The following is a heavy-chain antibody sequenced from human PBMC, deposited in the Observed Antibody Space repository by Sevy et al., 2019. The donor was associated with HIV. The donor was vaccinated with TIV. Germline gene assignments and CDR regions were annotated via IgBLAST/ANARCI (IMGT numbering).Heavy chain of an antibody. V-gene: IGHV3-30-3*01. Sequence: GGSLRLSCAASGFTFSSYAMHWVRQAPGKGLEWVAVISYDGSNKYYADSVKGRFTISRDNSKNTLYLQMNSLRAEDTAVYYCARVWEGIAASGTDYWGQGTPVTVSS. CDR1: GFTFSSYA. CDR2: ISYDGSNK. CDR3: ARVWEGIAASGTDY. J-gene: IGHJ4*02. D-gene: IGHD6-13*01.